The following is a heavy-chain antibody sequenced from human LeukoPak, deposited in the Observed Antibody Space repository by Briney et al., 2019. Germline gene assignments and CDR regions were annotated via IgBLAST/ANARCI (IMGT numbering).Heavy chain of an antibody. D-gene: IGHD2/OR15-2a*01. CDR3: ARAEVSSDSFYHHGMDV. CDR1: GYNFRNYD. Sequence: ASVKVSCKASGYNFRNYDINWVRQATGQGLEWMGWMNPNSGNTGYAEKFQGGVTLTMYTSISTAYMEIGSLRSEDTAVYYCARAEVSSDSFYHHGMDVWGQGTTVTVSS. J-gene: IGHJ6*02. CDR2: MNPNSGNT. V-gene: IGHV1-8*01.